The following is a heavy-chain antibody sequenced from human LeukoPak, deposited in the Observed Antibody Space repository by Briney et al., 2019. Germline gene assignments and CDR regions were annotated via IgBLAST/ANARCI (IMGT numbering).Heavy chain of an antibody. Sequence: AGSLRLSCAASGFTVSSNYMSWVRQPPGQGLEWVSVIYSGGSTYYADSVNGRFTISRDNSKNTLYLQMNSLRAEDTAVYDCARNDGGAFDYWGQGTLVTVSS. CDR2: IYSGGST. V-gene: IGHV3-66*02. CDR1: GFTVSSNY. D-gene: IGHD1-1*01. J-gene: IGHJ4*02. CDR3: ARNDGGAFDY.